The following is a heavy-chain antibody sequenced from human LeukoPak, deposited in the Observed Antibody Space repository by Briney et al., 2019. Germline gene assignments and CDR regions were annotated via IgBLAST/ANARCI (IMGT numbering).Heavy chain of an antibody. CDR1: GYSFTNYW. D-gene: IGHD6-13*01. CDR3: ARWVAAAGKIDY. CDR2: IDPSDSYT. J-gene: IGHJ4*02. Sequence: GESLKISCKGSGYSFTNYWISWVRQMPGKGLEWMGRIDPSDSYTNYSPSFQGHVTISADKSISTAYLQWSSLKASDTAVYYCARWVAAAGKIDYWGQGTLVTVSS. V-gene: IGHV5-10-1*01.